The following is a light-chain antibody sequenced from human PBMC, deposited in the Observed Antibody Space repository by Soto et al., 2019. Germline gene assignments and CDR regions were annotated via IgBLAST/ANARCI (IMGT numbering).Light chain of an antibody. V-gene: IGKV3-15*01. CDR2: GTS. J-gene: IGKJ2*01. CDR1: QSVSRN. CDR3: QQYNNWPYT. Sequence: EIVMTQSPATLSVSPGERATLSCRASQSVSRNLAWYQQKPGQAPTLHIYGTSTRATGIPASFSGSESGTEFTLTISSLQSEDFAVYYCQQYNNWPYTFGQGTKLEIK.